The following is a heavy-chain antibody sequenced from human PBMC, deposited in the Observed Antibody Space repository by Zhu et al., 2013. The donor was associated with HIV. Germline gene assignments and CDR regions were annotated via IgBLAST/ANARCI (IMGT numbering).Heavy chain of an antibody. V-gene: IGHV1-69*06. D-gene: IGHD5-18*01. J-gene: IGHJ4*02. CDR2: SSLSLVQ. Sequence: QVQLVQSGAEVKKPGSSVKVSCKASGGTFSSYAISWVRQAPGQGLEWMEGSSLSLVQQTTHRSSRGRVTITADKSTSTAYMELSSLRSEDTAVYYCASSPVDTAMEETMVLDGRYYFDYWGQGTLVTVSS. CDR3: ASSPVDTAMEETMVLDGRYYFDY. CDR1: GGTFSSYA.